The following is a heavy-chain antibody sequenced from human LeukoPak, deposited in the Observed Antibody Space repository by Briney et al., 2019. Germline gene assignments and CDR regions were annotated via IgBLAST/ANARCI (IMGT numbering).Heavy chain of an antibody. J-gene: IGHJ4*02. D-gene: IGHD3-10*01. CDR1: GFTFSRFA. CDR3: ARERVPSASYFDY. Sequence: GGSLRLSCEISGFTFSRFAMNWVRQAPVKGLEWVSVIYSGGSIYYADSVKGRFTISRDNSKNTLYLQMNSLRAEDTAVYYCARERVPSASYFDYWGQGTLVTVSS. CDR2: IYSGGSI. V-gene: IGHV3-66*01.